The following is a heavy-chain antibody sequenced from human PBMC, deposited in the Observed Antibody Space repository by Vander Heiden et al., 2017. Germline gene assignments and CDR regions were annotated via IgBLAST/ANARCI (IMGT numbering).Heavy chain of an antibody. CDR1: GFTFSTSA. J-gene: IGHJ6*02. CDR3: AKSPTPAAIRKGLWFGERYGMDV. D-gene: IGHD3-10*01. V-gene: IGHV3-23*01. CDR2: ISGTGDST. Sequence: EVRLLESGGGLVQPGGSLRLSCAASGFTFSTSAMTWVRQAPGKGLEWVSAISGTGDSTFYADSVKGRFIFSRDNSKNTLFLQMNSLRAEDTATYYCAKSPTPAAIRKGLWFGERYGMDVWGQGTTVTVSS.